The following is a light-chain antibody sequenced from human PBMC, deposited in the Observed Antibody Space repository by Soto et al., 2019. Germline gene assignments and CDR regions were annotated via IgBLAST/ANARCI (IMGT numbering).Light chain of an antibody. J-gene: IGKJ1*01. CDR2: AAS. CDR3: QKYNSAPWT. CDR1: QGISNY. Sequence: DIQITQSPSSLSTSVGDRVTITCRASQGISNYLAWYQQKPGKVPKLLIYAASTLQSGVPSRFSGSGSGTDFTLTISSXQPEDVATYYCQKYNSAPWTFGQGTKVDIK. V-gene: IGKV1-27*01.